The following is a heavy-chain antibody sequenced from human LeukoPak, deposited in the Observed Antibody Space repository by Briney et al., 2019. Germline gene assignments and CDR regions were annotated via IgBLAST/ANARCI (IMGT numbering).Heavy chain of an antibody. D-gene: IGHD1-26*01. CDR1: GFTFSSYS. V-gene: IGHV3-48*04. Sequence: GGSLRLSCAASGFTFSSYSMNWVRQAPGKGLEWVSYISSSSSTIYYADSVKGRFTISRDNAKNSLYLQMNSLRAEDTAVYYCAKDRGPSLGATTPAYDAFDIWGQGTMVTVSS. CDR3: AKDRGPSLGATTPAYDAFDI. J-gene: IGHJ3*02. CDR2: ISSSSSTI.